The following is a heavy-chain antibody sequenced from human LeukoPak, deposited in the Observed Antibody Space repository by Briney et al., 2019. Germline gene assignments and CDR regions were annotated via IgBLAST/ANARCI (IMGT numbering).Heavy chain of an antibody. CDR1: GFSFSKAW. CDR2: IKSKTDGETI. J-gene: IGHJ4*02. CDR3: TTDSRTAAPPHFDY. Sequence: GGSLRLSCAASGFSFSKAWMSWVRQAPGKGLEWVGRIKSKTDGETIQYAAPVEGRFTISRDDSKNTLDLQMNSLKTEDTAVYYCTTDSRTAAPPHFDYWGQGSLVTLSS. V-gene: IGHV3-15*01. D-gene: IGHD6-13*01.